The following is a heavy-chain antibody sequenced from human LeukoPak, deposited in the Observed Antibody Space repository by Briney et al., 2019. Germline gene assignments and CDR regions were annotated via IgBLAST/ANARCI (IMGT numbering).Heavy chain of an antibody. V-gene: IGHV3-53*01. J-gene: IGHJ4*02. CDR3: ARVYGENYFDY. Sequence: GGSLRLSCAASGFTVSSNYMSWVRQAPGKGLEWVSVIYSGGIPYYADSVKGRFTISRDNSKNTLYLQMNNLRAEDTAVYYCARVYGENYFDYWGQGTLVTVSS. D-gene: IGHD4-17*01. CDR1: GFTVSSNY. CDR2: IYSGGIP.